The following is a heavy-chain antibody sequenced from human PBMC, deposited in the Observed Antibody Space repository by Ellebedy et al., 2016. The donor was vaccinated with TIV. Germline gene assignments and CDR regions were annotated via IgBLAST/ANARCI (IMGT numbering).Heavy chain of an antibody. J-gene: IGHJ4*02. CDR1: GFTFHTFA. CDR2: ISYDGSNK. D-gene: IGHD6-19*01. CDR3: ARDEYSSGWKFDF. Sequence: GGSLRLXCVGAGFTFHTFAFHWLRQVPGRGLEWVASISYDGSNKYYGDSVKGRFTISRDNSNNTLYLQMNSLSGDDTAVYYCARDEYSSGWKFDFWGQGTLVTVSS. V-gene: IGHV3-30*03.